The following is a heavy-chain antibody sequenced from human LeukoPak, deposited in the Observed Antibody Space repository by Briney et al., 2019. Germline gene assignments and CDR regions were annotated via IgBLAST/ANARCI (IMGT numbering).Heavy chain of an antibody. D-gene: IGHD6-6*01. Sequence: ASVKVSCKASGYTFTSYGISWVRQAPGQGLEWMGWISAYNGNTNYAQKLQGRVTMTTDTSTSTAYMELRSLRSDAAAVYYGARDRGAARPGFDPWGQGTLVTVSS. CDR1: GYTFTSYG. J-gene: IGHJ5*02. CDR2: ISAYNGNT. V-gene: IGHV1-18*01. CDR3: ARDRGAARPGFDP.